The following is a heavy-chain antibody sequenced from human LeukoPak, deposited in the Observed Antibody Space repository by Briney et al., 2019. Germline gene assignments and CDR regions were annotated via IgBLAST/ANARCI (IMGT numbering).Heavy chain of an antibody. CDR3: ARDFTGTTDY. D-gene: IGHD1-1*01. CDR2: ISSSSSYI. CDR1: GFTFSSYA. Sequence: GGSLRLSCAASGFTFSSYAMSWVRQAPGKGLEWVSSISSSSSYIYYADSVKGRFTISRDNAKNSLYLQMNSLRAEDTAVYYCARDFTGTTDYWGQGTLVTVSS. V-gene: IGHV3-21*01. J-gene: IGHJ4*02.